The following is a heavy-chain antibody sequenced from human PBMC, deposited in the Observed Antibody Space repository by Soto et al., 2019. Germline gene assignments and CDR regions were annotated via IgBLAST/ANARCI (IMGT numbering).Heavy chain of an antibody. J-gene: IGHJ6*02. Sequence: PGGSLRLSCAASGFTFSSYAMSWVRQAPGKGLEWVSAISGSGGSTYYADSVKGRFTISRDNSKNTLYLQMNSLRAEDTAVYYCAKAEDYDFWSAHYGMDVWGQGTTVTVSS. D-gene: IGHD3-3*01. CDR3: AKAEDYDFWSAHYGMDV. CDR1: GFTFSSYA. CDR2: ISGSGGST. V-gene: IGHV3-23*01.